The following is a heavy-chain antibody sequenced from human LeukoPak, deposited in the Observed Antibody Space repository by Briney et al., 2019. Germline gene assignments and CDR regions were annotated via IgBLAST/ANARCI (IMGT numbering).Heavy chain of an antibody. CDR2: IIPIFGTA. Sequence: GASVKVSCKASGGTFSSYAISWVRHALGQGLEWMGGIIPIFGTANYAQKFQGRVTITADESTSTAYMELSSLRSEDTAVYYCAGDGYSGYDYNWFDPWGQGTLVTVSS. V-gene: IGHV1-69*13. J-gene: IGHJ5*02. CDR1: GGTFSSYA. D-gene: IGHD5-12*01. CDR3: AGDGYSGYDYNWFDP.